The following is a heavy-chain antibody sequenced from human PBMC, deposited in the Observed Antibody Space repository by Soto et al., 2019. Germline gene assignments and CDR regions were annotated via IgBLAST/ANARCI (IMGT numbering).Heavy chain of an antibody. J-gene: IGHJ3*01. CDR3: AKGKVQGSGQAFDV. CDR1: GDSINNGGYY. D-gene: IGHD3-10*01. Sequence: SEKIALTYSVSGDSINNGGYYWTWIRQLPGKGLEWIGYIYYRGSTYYNPSLKSRLNISIDTSKQQFSLKLTSVSAADAAVYYCAKGKVQGSGQAFDVWGQGTLGTVS. V-gene: IGHV4-31*03. CDR2: IYYRGST.